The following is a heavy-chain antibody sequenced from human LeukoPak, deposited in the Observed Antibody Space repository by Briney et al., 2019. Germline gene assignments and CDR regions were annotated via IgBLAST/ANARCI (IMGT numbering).Heavy chain of an antibody. CDR3: VYQCSGGSCPEY. D-gene: IGHD2-15*01. J-gene: IGHJ4*02. CDR2: VRQDGSVT. V-gene: IGHV3-7*01. CDR1: GFTFSNYW. Sequence: QAGGSLRLSCAASGFTFSNYWMTWVRQAPGKGLEWVGNVRQDGSVTNYVDSVKGRFTISRDNGKNSVYLQMNSLRAEDTGFYYCVYQCSGGSCPEYWGQGTLVTVSS.